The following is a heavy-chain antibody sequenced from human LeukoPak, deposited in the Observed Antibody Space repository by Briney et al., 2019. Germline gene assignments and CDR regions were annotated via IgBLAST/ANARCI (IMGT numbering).Heavy chain of an antibody. Sequence: SVKVSCKASGGTFSSYAISWVRQAPGQGLEWMGGIIPIFGTANYAQKFQGRVTITADESTSTAYMELSSLRSEDTAVYYCARGLSPFGVVKGVPDYWGQGTLVTVSS. CDR1: GGTFSSYA. CDR3: ARGLSPFGVVKGVPDY. D-gene: IGHD3-3*02. V-gene: IGHV1-69*13. J-gene: IGHJ4*02. CDR2: IIPIFGTA.